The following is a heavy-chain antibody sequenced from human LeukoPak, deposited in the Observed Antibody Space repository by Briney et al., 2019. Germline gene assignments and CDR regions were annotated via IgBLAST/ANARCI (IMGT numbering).Heavy chain of an antibody. V-gene: IGHV3-15*07. D-gene: IGHD2-21*02. Sequence: PGGSLRLSCVGSGFSFISVWLNWVRQTPGKGLEWVGRIKNEHYGGTADYNEAIKGRFTISRDDSKNTLYLQMDSLRAEDTAVYHCAKDLSSTGGDPEWGQGTLVTVS. CDR3: AKDLSSTGGDPE. CDR1: GFSFISVW. CDR2: IKNEHYGGTA. J-gene: IGHJ4*02.